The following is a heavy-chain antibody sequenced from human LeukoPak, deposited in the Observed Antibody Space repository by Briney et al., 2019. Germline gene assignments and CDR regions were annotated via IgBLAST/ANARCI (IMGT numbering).Heavy chain of an antibody. D-gene: IGHD3-22*01. Sequence: PSETLSLTCTVSGGSISGYYWSWIRQPPGKGLEWIGYIYYSGSTNYNPSLKSRVTISVDTSKNQFSLKVVSVTAADAAVYYCARGLFGSVVVISASFDYWGQGTLVTVSS. CDR2: IYYSGST. CDR1: GGSISGYY. V-gene: IGHV4-59*12. J-gene: IGHJ4*02. CDR3: ARGLFGSVVVISASFDY.